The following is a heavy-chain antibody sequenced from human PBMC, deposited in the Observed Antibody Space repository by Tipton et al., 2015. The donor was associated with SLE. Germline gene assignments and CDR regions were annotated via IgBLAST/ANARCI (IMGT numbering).Heavy chain of an antibody. Sequence: TLSLTCTVSGDSIDSSTYYWGWIRQPPGKGLEWIGRVHTSGSTNYNPSLKSRVSISVDTSKSQFSLTLRSVTAADTAVYFCARDRGYCGATSCYLDSWGQGTLVTVSS. CDR1: GDSIDSSTYY. J-gene: IGHJ4*02. CDR2: VHTSGST. V-gene: IGHV4-61*02. CDR3: ARDRGYCGATSCYLDS. D-gene: IGHD2-15*01.